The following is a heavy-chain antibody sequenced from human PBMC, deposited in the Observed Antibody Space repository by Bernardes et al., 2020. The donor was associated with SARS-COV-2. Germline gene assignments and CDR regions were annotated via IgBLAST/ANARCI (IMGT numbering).Heavy chain of an antibody. CDR2: VDSTGTYM. CDR1: GFTFNSHA. D-gene: IGHD2-2*01. CDR3: AREGHVSAGGRSPEISRFYYGIDV. Sequence: GGSLRLSCAASGFTFNSHAMNWVRQAPGKGLEWVSYVDSTGTYMDYADSVKGRFTISRDNAKNSLSLQMNSLRADDTAVYYCAREGHVSAGGRSPEISRFYYGIDVWGPGTTVTVS. J-gene: IGHJ6*02. V-gene: IGHV3-21*01.